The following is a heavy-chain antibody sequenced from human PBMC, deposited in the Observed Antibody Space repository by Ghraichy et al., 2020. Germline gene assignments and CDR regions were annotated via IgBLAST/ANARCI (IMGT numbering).Heavy chain of an antibody. CDR2: IYWDDDK. CDR1: GFSLSTSGVG. V-gene: IGHV2-5*02. J-gene: IGHJ4*02. Sequence: SGPTLVKPTQTLTLTCTFSGFSLSTSGVGVGWIRQPPGKALEWLALIYWDDDKRYSPSLKSRFTITKDTSKNQVVLTMTNMDPVDTATYYCAQGVSYYGFLGYWGQGTLVTVSS. CDR3: AQGVSYYGFLGY. D-gene: IGHD3-10*01.